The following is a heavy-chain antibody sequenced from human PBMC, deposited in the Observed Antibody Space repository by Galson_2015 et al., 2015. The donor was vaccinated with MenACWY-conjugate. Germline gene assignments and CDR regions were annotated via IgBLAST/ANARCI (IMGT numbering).Heavy chain of an antibody. Sequence: SLRLSCAASGFTFSNSWMNWIRQAPGSGLEWVANINPEGSRGTYVDSVKGRFTISRDTLRNSLSLQMHGLRAEDTAMYFCAKIVRHPVGPYFDSWGQGTLVLVSS. V-gene: IGHV3-7*03. CDR2: INPEGSRG. J-gene: IGHJ4*02. CDR3: AKIVRHPVGPYFDS. CDR1: GFTFSNSW. D-gene: IGHD2-21*01.